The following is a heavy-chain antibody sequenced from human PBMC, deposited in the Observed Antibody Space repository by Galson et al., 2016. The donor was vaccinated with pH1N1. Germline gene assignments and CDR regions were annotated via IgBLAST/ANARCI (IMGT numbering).Heavy chain of an antibody. Sequence: SVKVSCKASGYSVTRYYMHWVRQAPGQGLEWMGIIDPSAGTTTYSQKFQGRISLTRGTSTKSVHMELSTLRPDDSAIYFCARRYYFDNWGQGTLVTVSS. CDR3: ARRYYFDN. CDR1: GYSVTRYY. J-gene: IGHJ4*02. V-gene: IGHV1-46*01. CDR2: IDPSAGTT.